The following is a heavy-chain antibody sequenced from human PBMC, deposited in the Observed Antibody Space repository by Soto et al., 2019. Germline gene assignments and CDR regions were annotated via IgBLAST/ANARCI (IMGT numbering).Heavy chain of an antibody. V-gene: IGHV3-11*01. J-gene: IGHJ6*03. D-gene: IGHD3-3*01. CDR1: GFTFSDYY. CDR3: ARDLYDFWSGYRYYYYYYMDV. CDR2: ISSSGSTI. Sequence: QVQLVESGGGLVKPGGSLRLSCAASGFTFSDYYMSWIRQAPGKGLEWVSYISSSGSTIYYADSVKGRFTISRDNAKNSLYLQMNSLRAEDTAVYYCARDLYDFWSGYRYYYYYYMDVWGKGTTVTVSS.